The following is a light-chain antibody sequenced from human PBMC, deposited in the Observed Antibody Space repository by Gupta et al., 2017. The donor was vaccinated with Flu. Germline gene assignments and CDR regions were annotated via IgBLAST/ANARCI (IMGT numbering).Light chain of an antibody. CDR2: GVS. CDR3: QQHGGSHPIT. V-gene: IGKV3-20*01. CDR1: QTVTEGY. J-gene: IGKJ4*01. Sequence: EIVLTQSPGTLPLSPGDRATLSCRASQTVTEGYLAWYQQTPGQAPRLLIFGVSNRATGIPARFSGSGSGTDFTLTISRLEPEDFAVYYCQQHGGSHPITFGGGTRVEFK.